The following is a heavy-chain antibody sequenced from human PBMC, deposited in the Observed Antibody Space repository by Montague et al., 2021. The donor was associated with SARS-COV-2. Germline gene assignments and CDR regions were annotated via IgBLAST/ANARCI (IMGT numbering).Heavy chain of an antibody. J-gene: IGHJ6*02. CDR2: IDTSGNT. Sequence: TLSLTCTVSGGSIGSGSHYWSWIRQPAGKGLEWIGRIDTSGNTKYISSLKSRVTISVDTSKNQFSLKLSSVTAADTAVYYCARRIDYYGIDVWGQGTTVTVSS. CDR3: ARRIDYYGIDV. V-gene: IGHV4-61*02. CDR1: GGSIGSGSHY. D-gene: IGHD1-26*01.